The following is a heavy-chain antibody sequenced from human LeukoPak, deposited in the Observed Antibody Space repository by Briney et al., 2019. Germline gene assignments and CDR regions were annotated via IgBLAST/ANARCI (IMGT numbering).Heavy chain of an antibody. CDR2: IYSDNT. CDR1: GLTVSSNS. V-gene: IGHV3-53*01. Sequence: GGSLRLSCTVSGLTVSSNSMSWVRQAPGKGLEWVSFIYSDNTHYSDSVKGRFTISRDNSKNTLYLQMNSLRAEDTAVYYCARRVGAYSHPYDYWGQGTLVTVSS. D-gene: IGHD4/OR15-4a*01. J-gene: IGHJ4*02. CDR3: ARRVGAYSHPYDY.